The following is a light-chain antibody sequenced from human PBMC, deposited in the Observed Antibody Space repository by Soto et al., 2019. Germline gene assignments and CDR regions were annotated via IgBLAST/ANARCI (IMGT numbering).Light chain of an antibody. V-gene: IGKV1-39*01. CDR2: AAS. CDR3: QQSYTRT. Sequence: GDRXGIFCRASQSISNYLNWYQQKPGKAPKVMIFAASRLKSGVSSRFSGSGSGTDFTLTISSLQPEDFATYYCQQSYTRTFGQGTKVDIK. CDR1: QSISNY. J-gene: IGKJ1*01.